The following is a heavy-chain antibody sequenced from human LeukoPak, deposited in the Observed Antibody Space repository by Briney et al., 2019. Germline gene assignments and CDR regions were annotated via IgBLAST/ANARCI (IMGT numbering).Heavy chain of an antibody. Sequence: SETLSLTCTVSGGSISSYYWSWLRQPPAKGLEWIGYIYYSGSTNYNPSLTSRVTISVDTSKNQFSLKLSSVTAADTAVYYCARVMGRSQNWFDPWGQGTLVTVSS. D-gene: IGHD2-15*01. CDR2: IYYSGST. V-gene: IGHV4-59*01. CDR3: ARVMGRSQNWFDP. CDR1: GGSISSYY. J-gene: IGHJ5*02.